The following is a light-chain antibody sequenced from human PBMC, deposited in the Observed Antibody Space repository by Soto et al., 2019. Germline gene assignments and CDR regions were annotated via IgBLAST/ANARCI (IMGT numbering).Light chain of an antibody. CDR1: SSDVGGYNY. Sequence: QSALTQPPSASGSPGQSVTISCTGTSSDVGGYNYVSWYQQHPGKAPKLMIYEVSKRPSGVPDRFSGSKSGNTASLIVSGLQAEDDADYYCTSYAGSDNLVFGGGTKVTVL. J-gene: IGLJ2*01. V-gene: IGLV2-8*01. CDR2: EVS. CDR3: TSYAGSDNLV.